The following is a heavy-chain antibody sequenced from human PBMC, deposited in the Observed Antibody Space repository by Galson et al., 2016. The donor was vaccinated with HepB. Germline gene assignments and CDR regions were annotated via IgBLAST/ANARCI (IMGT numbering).Heavy chain of an antibody. D-gene: IGHD2-8*02. CDR3: ASGPFTYWQMGWFDS. J-gene: IGHJ5*01. CDR1: GDSNSISNNY. Sequence: ETLSLTCSVSGDSNSISNNYWGWVRQPPGKGLEWIGGLYFSGSTYYNPSLKNRVSTSSDKTKKQFSLQMNSVTAADTALYYCASGPFTYWQMGWFDSWGQGILVIVSS. CDR2: LYFSGST. V-gene: IGHV4-39*01.